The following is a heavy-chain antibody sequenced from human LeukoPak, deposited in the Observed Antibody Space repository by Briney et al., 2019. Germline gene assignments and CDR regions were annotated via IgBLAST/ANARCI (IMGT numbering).Heavy chain of an antibody. J-gene: IGHJ4*02. D-gene: IGHD6-19*01. CDR3: ATSPPKKQWLH. V-gene: IGHV1-69*04. CDR1: GGTFSRYA. CDR2: IIPTLEIA. Sequence: SVKVSCKASGGTFSRYAFSWVRQAPGQGLEWMGRIIPTLEIANYAQKFQGRVTITADESTSTAYMELSSLRSEDTAVYYCATSPPKKQWLHWGQGTLVTVSS.